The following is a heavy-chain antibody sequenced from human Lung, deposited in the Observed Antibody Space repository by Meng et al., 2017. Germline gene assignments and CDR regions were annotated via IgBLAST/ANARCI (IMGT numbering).Heavy chain of an antibody. D-gene: IGHD3-10*01. V-gene: IGHV7-4-1*02. J-gene: IGHJ2*01. CDR2: INTNTGNP. Sequence: QLQLVHFGSGLKKPGASVKVSCKASGYTFTSYAMNWVRQAPGQGLEWMGWINTNTGNPTYAQGFTGRFVFSLDTSVSTAYLQISSLKAEDTAVYYCASGWFGELFGYFDLWGRGTLVTVSS. CDR1: GYTFTSYA. CDR3: ASGWFGELFGYFDL.